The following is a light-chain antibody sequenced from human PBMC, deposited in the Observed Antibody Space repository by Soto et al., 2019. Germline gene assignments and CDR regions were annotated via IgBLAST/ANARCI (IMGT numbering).Light chain of an antibody. V-gene: IGLV2-14*01. Sequence: QSVLTQPASVSGSPGQSITISCTGTSSDVGGYNYVSWYQQHPGKAPKLMIYEVSNRPSGVSNRFSSSKSGNTASLTISGLQAEDEDDYYCSSYTSSTTHNYDFGIGTKVTV. J-gene: IGLJ1*01. CDR1: SSDVGGYNY. CDR3: SSYTSSTTHNYD. CDR2: EVS.